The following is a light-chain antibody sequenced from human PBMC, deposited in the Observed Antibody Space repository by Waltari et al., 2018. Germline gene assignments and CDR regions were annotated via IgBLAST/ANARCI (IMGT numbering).Light chain of an antibody. CDR3: SSYTTSGTLI. J-gene: IGLJ2*01. V-gene: IGLV2-18*02. CDR2: EAI. Sequence: QSALTQPPSVSGSPGQSVTISCTGTSRDVGTYNRVSWYQQPPGTAPRLLIYEAIHRPSGVPDRCSGSKSGDTASLTISELQPEDEADYYCSSYTTSGTLIFGGGTTLTVL. CDR1: SRDVGTYNR.